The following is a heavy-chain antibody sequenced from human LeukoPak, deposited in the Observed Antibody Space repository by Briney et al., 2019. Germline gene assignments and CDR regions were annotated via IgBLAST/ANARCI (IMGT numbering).Heavy chain of an antibody. J-gene: IGHJ4*02. CDR3: AGGTSSWYGTTPMDY. CDR1: GGSISSYY. D-gene: IGHD6-13*01. CDR2: IYTSGST. V-gene: IGHV4-4*07. Sequence: PSETLSLTCTVSGGSISSYYWSWIRQRAGKGLEWVGRIYTSGSTNYNPSLKSRVTMSVDTSKNQFSLKLSSVTAADTAVYYCAGGTSSWYGTTPMDYWGQGTLVTVSS.